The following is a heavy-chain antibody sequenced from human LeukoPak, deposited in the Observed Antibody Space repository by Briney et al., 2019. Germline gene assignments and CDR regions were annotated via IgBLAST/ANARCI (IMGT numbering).Heavy chain of an antibody. J-gene: IGHJ6*02. V-gene: IGHV3-73*01. Sequence: GGSLELSCAASGFTFSGSAIHWGRQASGRGLEWVGRIRSKADTAYAASVKGRFTISRDDSRNTAYLQMNSLQTEDTAVYYCARLRAARTESYFYYGMDVWGQGTTVTVSS. CDR3: ARLRAARTESYFYYGMDV. CDR1: GFTFSGSA. D-gene: IGHD6-6*01. CDR2: IRSKADT.